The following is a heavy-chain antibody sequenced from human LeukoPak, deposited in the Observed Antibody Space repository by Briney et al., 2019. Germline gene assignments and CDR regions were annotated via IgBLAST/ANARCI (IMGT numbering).Heavy chain of an antibody. D-gene: IGHD3-22*01. CDR3: ARDPALYYYDSSGYQYS. V-gene: IGHV3-21*01. CDR2: ISSSSSYI. J-gene: IGHJ4*02. Sequence: GGSLRLSCAASGFTFSSYSMNWVRQAPGKGLEWVSSISSSSSYIYYADPVKGRFTISRDNAKNSLYLQMNSLRAEDTAVYYCARDPALYYYDSSGYQYSWGQGTLVTVSS. CDR1: GFTFSSYS.